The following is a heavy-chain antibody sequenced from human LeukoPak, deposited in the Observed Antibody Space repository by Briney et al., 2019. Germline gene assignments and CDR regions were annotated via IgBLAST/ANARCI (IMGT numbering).Heavy chain of an antibody. V-gene: IGHV4-4*07. D-gene: IGHD6-19*01. CDR3: AREATGYSSGPWDY. Sequence: SETLSFTCTVSGGSISSYYWSWIRQPAGKGLEWIGRIYTSGSTNYNPSLKSRVTISVDTSKNQFSLKLSSVTAADTAVYYCAREATGYSSGPWDYWGQGTLVTVSS. CDR1: GGSISSYY. CDR2: IYTSGST. J-gene: IGHJ4*02.